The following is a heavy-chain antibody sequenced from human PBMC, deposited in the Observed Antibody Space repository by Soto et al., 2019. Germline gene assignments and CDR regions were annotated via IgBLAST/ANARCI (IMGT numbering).Heavy chain of an antibody. CDR3: VRDCYSSSFFDL. CDR2: TSSSGFT. CDR1: GGSITPYY. J-gene: IGHJ4*02. D-gene: IGHD6-13*01. V-gene: IGHV4-59*01. Sequence: QVQLQESGPGLVKPSETLSLTCTVSGGSITPYYWSWIRQPPGKRLEWIGYTSSSGFTNYNPSLNSRVTISVDTSKNQFSLKLSSVTAADTAVYYCVRDCYSSSFFDLWGQGTLVTVSS.